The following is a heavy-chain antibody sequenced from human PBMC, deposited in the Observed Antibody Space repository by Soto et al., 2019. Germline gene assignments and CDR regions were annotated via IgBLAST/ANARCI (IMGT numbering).Heavy chain of an antibody. D-gene: IGHD4-17*01. Sequence: PGCSLRLSCAASGFSFSSYGMHWVRQAPGKGLEWVAVISYDGSNKYYADSVKGRFTISRDNSKNTLYLQMNSLRAEDTAVYYCAKTGYSDYGEYLTYDYFDYWGQGTLVTVSS. J-gene: IGHJ4*02. V-gene: IGHV3-30*18. CDR3: AKTGYSDYGEYLTYDYFDY. CDR1: GFSFSSYG. CDR2: ISYDGSNK.